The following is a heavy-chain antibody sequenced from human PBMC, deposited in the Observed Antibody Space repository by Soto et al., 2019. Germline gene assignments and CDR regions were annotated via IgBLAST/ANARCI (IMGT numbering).Heavy chain of an antibody. Sequence: DSVKGRFTVSRDNSKNTLYLQMNSLRSEDTAMYYCAKDRGYFDWFFDNWGQGTLVTVSS. J-gene: IGHJ4*02. CDR3: AKDRGYFDWFFDN. V-gene: IGHV3-30*02. D-gene: IGHD3-9*01.